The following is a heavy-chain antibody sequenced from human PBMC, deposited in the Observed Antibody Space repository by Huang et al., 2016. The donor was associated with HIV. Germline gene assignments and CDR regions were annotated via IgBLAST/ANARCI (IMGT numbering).Heavy chain of an antibody. D-gene: IGHD6-25*01. CDR1: GGSFSGYY. Sequence: QMQLQQWGAGLLKPSETLSLTGAVYGGSFSGYYWTVIRQSPGRGLEWIGEINHSGTTNYNPSLKSRVTISVDPSKNQFSLHVRSVIAADTAVYYCARWRPGDDAYYFDYWGQGSPATVSS. J-gene: IGHJ4*02. CDR2: INHSGTT. V-gene: IGHV4-34*02. CDR3: ARWRPGDDAYYFDY.